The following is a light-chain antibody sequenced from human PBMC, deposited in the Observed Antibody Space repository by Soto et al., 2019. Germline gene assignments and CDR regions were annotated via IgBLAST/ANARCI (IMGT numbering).Light chain of an antibody. V-gene: IGLV2-14*01. CDR2: DVT. Sequence: QPTLTQPASLSGSPGQSITISCTGTSSDVGGYNYVSWYQQHPVKAPKLMIYDVTNRPSGVSDRFSGSKSGNTASLTISGLQAEDEADYYCSSYTSSSIPYVFGTGTKVTVL. CDR1: SSDVGGYNY. J-gene: IGLJ1*01. CDR3: SSYTSSSIPYV.